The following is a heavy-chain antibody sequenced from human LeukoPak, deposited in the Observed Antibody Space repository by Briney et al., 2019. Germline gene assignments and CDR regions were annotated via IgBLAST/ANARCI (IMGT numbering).Heavy chain of an antibody. CDR1: GFTFTSAW. D-gene: IGHD6-19*01. V-gene: IGHV3-15*01. Sequence: GGSLRLSCAGSGFTFTSAWMSWVRQAPGEGLEWVGRIQSNAEGGTTDYAAPVKGRFTISRDDSKTTLYLRMDSLKTEDTAVYYCTTGSGWRYWGQGTLVTVSS. CDR3: TTGSGWRY. CDR2: IQSNAEGGTT. J-gene: IGHJ4*02.